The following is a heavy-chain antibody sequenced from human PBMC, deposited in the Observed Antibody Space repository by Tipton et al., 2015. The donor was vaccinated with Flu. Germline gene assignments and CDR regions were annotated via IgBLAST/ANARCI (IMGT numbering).Heavy chain of an antibody. J-gene: IGHJ5*02. Sequence: LRLSCTVSGGSNSSSRYYWGWIRQPPGKGLEWIGSIYHSGTAYYNPSLKSRVTISVDTSKNQISLKLSSVTAADTAVYYCARYPESNYHWFGPWGQGALITVSS. D-gene: IGHD4-11*01. CDR3: ARYPESNYHWFGP. CDR1: GGSNSSSRYY. V-gene: IGHV4-39*07. CDR2: IYHSGTA.